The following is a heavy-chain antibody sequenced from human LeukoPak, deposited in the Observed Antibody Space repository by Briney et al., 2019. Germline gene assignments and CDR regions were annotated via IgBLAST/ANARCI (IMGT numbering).Heavy chain of an antibody. V-gene: IGHV3-9*01. J-gene: IGHJ4*02. D-gene: IGHD3-22*01. CDR2: ISWNGGSI. Sequence: GGSLRLSCVPSGFSFDDYAMHWVRQAPGKGLEWVAGISWNGGSIGYADSVKGRFTISRDTTKNSLYLQMDGLRAEVTAVCYCARDPGAYYYQSSGTNFDYWGQGTLVTVSS. CDR1: GFSFDDYA. CDR3: ARDPGAYYYQSSGTNFDY.